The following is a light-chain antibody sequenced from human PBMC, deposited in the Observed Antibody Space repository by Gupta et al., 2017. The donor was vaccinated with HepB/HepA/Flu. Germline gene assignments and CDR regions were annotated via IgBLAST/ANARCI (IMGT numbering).Light chain of an antibody. Sequence: EIVLTQSPGTLSLSPGERATLSCRASQSVSSSYLAWYQQKPGQAPRLLIYGASSRATGIPDRFSGSGSGTDFTITISRLEPEDFAVYYCQQGFTFGPGTKVEIK. CDR3: QQGFT. CDR2: GAS. V-gene: IGKV3-20*01. J-gene: IGKJ3*01. CDR1: QSVSSSY.